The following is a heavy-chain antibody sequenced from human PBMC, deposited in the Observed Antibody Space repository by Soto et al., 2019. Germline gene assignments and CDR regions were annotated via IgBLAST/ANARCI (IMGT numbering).Heavy chain of an antibody. CDR3: ATDLRGAGVDSGYDYYYYYGMDV. J-gene: IGHJ6*02. CDR2: FDPEDGET. CDR1: GYTLTELS. D-gene: IGHD5-12*01. V-gene: IGHV1-24*01. Sequence: ASVKVSCKVSGYTLTELSMHWVRQAPGKGLEWMGGFDPEDGETIYAQKYQGRVTMTEDTSTDTAYMELSSLRSEDTAVYYCATDLRGAGVDSGYDYYYYYGMDVWGQGTTVTVSS.